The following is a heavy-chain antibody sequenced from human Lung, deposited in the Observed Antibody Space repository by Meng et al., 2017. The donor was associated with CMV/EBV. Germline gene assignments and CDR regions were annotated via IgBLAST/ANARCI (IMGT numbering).Heavy chain of an antibody. CDR1: EFILSAYW. V-gene: IGHV3-7*01. Sequence: SCAASEFILSAYWMTWVRQAPGQGLEWVANIKEDGGERDYVDSVGGRFTISRDNSRNSLFLEMNSLRVGDTAVYYCVRGRGLDAWGQGTTVTVSS. CDR2: IKEDGGER. CDR3: VRGRGLDA. D-gene: IGHD6-25*01. J-gene: IGHJ6*02.